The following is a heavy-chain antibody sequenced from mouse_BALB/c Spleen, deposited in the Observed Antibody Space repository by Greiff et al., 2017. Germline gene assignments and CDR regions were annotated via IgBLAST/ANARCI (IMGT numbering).Heavy chain of an antibody. V-gene: IGHV1-69*01. J-gene: IGHJ3*01. Sequence: QVQLQQPGAELVMPGASVKMSCKASGYTFTDYWMHWVKQRPGQGLEWIGAIDTSDSYTSYNQKFKGKATLTVDESSSTAYMQLSSLTSEDSAVYYCARIYYDFLFAYWGQGTLVTVSA. CDR3: ARIYYDFLFAY. CDR1: GYTFTDYW. CDR2: IDTSDSYT. D-gene: IGHD2-4*01.